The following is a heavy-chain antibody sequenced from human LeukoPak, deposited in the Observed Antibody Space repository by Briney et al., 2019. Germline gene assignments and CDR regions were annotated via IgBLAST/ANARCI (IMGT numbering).Heavy chain of an antibody. CDR3: ASLYDYVWGSYRYTSAFDI. CDR1: GFTFSSYT. Sequence: GGSLRLSCAASGFTFSSYTMNWVRQAPGKGLEWVSSISSSSSYIYYADSVKGRFTISRDNAKNSLYLQMNSLRAEDTAVYYCASLYDYVWGSYRYTSAFDIWGQGTMVTVSS. D-gene: IGHD3-16*02. J-gene: IGHJ3*02. V-gene: IGHV3-21*01. CDR2: ISSSSSYI.